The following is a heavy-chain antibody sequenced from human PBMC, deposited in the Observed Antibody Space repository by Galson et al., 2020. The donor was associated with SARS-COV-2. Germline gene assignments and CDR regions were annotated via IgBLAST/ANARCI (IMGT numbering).Heavy chain of an antibody. Sequence: SETLSLTCTVSGGSISSYYWSWIRQPPGKGLEWIGYIYYSGSTNYNPSLKSRVTISVDTSKNQFSLKLSSVTAADTAVYYCARLSNYDFWSGYGMDVWGQGTTVTVSS. D-gene: IGHD3-3*01. V-gene: IGHV4-59*08. CDR1: GGSISSYY. J-gene: IGHJ6*02. CDR3: ARLSNYDFWSGYGMDV. CDR2: IYYSGST.